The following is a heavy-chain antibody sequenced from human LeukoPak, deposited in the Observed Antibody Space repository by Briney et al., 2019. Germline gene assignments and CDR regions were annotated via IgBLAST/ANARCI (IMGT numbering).Heavy chain of an antibody. V-gene: IGHV4-39*01. Sequence: SETLSLTCTVSGDSISSSSYYWGWIRQSPGKGLEWIGNIYCSGSTYYNPSLKSRVTISVDTSKNQFSLKVSSVTAADTAVYHCARRRGGWSFDQWGQGTLVTVSS. CDR1: GDSISSSSYY. D-gene: IGHD3-3*01. CDR2: IYCSGST. CDR3: ARRRGGWSFDQ. J-gene: IGHJ4*02.